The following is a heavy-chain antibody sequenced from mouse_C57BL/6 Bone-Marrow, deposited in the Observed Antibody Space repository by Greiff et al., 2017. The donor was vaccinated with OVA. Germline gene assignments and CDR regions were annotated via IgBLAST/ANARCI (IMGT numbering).Heavy chain of an antibody. V-gene: IGHV5-17*01. CDR3: ARKSRAMDY. Sequence: EVKLMESGGGLVKPGGSLKLSCAASGFTFGDYGMHWVRQAPEKGLEWVAYISSGSSTIYYADTVKGRFTISRDNAKNTLFLQMTSLRSEDTAMYYCARKSRAMDYWGQGTSVTVSS. D-gene: IGHD1-1*01. CDR1: GFTFGDYG. CDR2: ISSGSSTI. J-gene: IGHJ4*01.